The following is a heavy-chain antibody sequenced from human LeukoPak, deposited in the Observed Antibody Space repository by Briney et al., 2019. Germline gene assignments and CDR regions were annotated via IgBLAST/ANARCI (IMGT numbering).Heavy chain of an antibody. CDR2: ISSSSSYI. V-gene: IGHV3-21*01. D-gene: IGHD4-23*01. J-gene: IGHJ4*02. CDR1: GFTFSSYS. CDR3: ARSVSDYGGNYYFDY. Sequence: GGSLRLSCAASGFTFSSYSMNWVRQAPGKGLEWVSSISSSSSYIYYADSVKGRFTISRDNAKNSLYLQTNSLRAEDTAVYYCARSVSDYGGNYYFDYWGQGTLVTVSS.